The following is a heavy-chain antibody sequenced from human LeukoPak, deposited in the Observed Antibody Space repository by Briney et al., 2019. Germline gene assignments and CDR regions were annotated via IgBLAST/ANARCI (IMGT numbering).Heavy chain of an antibody. D-gene: IGHD4-23*01. Sequence: GGSLRLSSVASGFTSRDYYMSWIRRAPQRGGGWVSYICSSSSYINYADSVKGRFTISRDNAKNSLHLQMKSRRAEDTAVYYCAKDLRYGGNSRPVLAWDYWGQGTLVTVSS. CDR1: GFTSRDYY. J-gene: IGHJ4*02. CDR3: AKDLRYGGNSRPVLAWDY. V-gene: IGHV3-11*05. CDR2: ICSSSSYI.